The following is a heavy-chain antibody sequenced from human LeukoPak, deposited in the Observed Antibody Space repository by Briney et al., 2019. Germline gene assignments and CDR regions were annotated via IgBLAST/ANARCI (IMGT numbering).Heavy chain of an antibody. J-gene: IGHJ4*02. CDR1: GGSISSYY. CDR2: IYYSGST. D-gene: IGHD6-19*01. Sequence: SETLSLTCTVSGGSISSYYWSWIRQPPGKGLEWIGYIYYSGSTNYNPSLKSRVTISVDTSKNQFSLKLSSVTAADTAVYYCARESIAVAGRIDYWGQGTLVTVSS. V-gene: IGHV4-59*01. CDR3: ARESIAVAGRIDY.